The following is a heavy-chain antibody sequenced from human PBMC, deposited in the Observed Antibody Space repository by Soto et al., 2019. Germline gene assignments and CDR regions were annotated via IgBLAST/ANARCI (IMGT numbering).Heavy chain of an antibody. J-gene: IGHJ4*02. CDR3: ARDTISITMVRGVIIDY. V-gene: IGHV1-18*01. D-gene: IGHD3-10*01. CDR2: ISAYNGNT. Sequence: QVQLVQSGAEVKKPGASVKVSCKASGYTFTSYGISWVRQAPGQGLEWMGWISAYNGNTNYAQKLQGRVTMTTDTSXSXXYMELRSLRSDDTAVYYCARDTISITMVRGVIIDYWGQGTLVTVSS. CDR1: GYTFTSYG.